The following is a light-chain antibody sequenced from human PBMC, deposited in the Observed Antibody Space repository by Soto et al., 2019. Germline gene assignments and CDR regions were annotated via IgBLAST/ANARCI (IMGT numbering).Light chain of an antibody. CDR1: SSDVGGYNY. Sequence: QSVLTQPRSVSGSPGQSVTISCAGTSSDVGGYNYVSWYQQHPGKAPKLMIYDVSKRPSGVPDRFSGSKSGNTASLTISGLQAEDEADYYCCSYAGRYTYIFGTGTKATDL. V-gene: IGLV2-11*01. CDR3: CSYAGRYTYI. J-gene: IGLJ1*01. CDR2: DVS.